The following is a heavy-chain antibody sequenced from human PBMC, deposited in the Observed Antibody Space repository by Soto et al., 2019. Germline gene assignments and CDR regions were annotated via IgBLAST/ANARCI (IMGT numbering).Heavy chain of an antibody. Sequence: GGSLRLSCAASGFSFSNHAMSWVRQAPGKGLQWVSAISGSGGTLYYADSVKGRFTISRDNSKNTLYLQMSSLRAEDTAIYYCAKDSSGYYTKSVDYWGQGTLVTVSS. CDR2: ISGSGGTL. V-gene: IGHV3-23*01. D-gene: IGHD3-22*01. CDR1: GFSFSNHA. CDR3: AKDSSGYYTKSVDY. J-gene: IGHJ4*02.